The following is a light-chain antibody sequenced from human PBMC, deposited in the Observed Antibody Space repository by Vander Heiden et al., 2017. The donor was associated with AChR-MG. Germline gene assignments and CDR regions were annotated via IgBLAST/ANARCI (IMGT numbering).Light chain of an antibody. V-gene: IGLV6-57*02. CDR3: QSYDSSNQVV. Sequence: NFMLTQPHPVSESPGKTVTISCTGSSGSIASNYVQWYQQRPGSAPTTVIYEDNQRPSGVPDRFSGSIDSSSNSASLTISGLKTEDEADYYCQSYDSSNQVVLGGGTKLT. CDR1: SGSIASNY. CDR2: EDN. J-gene: IGLJ2*01.